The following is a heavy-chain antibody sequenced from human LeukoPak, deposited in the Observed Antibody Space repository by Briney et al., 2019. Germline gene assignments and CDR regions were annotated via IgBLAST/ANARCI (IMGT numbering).Heavy chain of an antibody. CDR3: ARGSDQESPLRYFDWLLYPTGMDV. CDR1: GYTFTSYH. J-gene: IGHJ6*02. Sequence: ASVKVSCKASGYTFTSYHMHWVRQAPGQGLEWMGWINPNSGGTNYAQKFQGWVTMTRDTSISTAYVELSRLRSDDTAVYYCARGSDQESPLRYFDWLLYPTGMDVWGQGTTVTVSS. V-gene: IGHV1-2*04. CDR2: INPNSGGT. D-gene: IGHD3-9*01.